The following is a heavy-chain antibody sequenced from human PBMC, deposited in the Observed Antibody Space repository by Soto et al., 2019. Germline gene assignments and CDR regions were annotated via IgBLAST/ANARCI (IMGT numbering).Heavy chain of an antibody. D-gene: IGHD6-13*01. CDR2: INAGNGDT. J-gene: IGHJ6*02. CDR3: ASYREQLVLYGMDV. V-gene: IGHV1-3*01. CDR1: GYTFTRNA. Sequence: ASVKVSCKTSGYTFTRNAIHWVRQAPGQSLEWIGRINAGNGDTKYSQKLQGRVTMTTDTSTSTAYMELRSLRSDDTAVYYSASYREQLVLYGMDVWGQGTKVTVSS.